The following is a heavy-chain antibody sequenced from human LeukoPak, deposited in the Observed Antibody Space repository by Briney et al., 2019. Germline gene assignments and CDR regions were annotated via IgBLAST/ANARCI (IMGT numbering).Heavy chain of an antibody. CDR2: IYYSGST. Sequence: SETLSLTCTVSGGSISSYYWSWIRQPPGKGLEWIGYIYYSGSTNYNPSLKSRVTISVDTSKNQFSLKLSSVTAADTAVYYCARVSYYDFWSGYPNYYMDVWGKGTTVTVSS. V-gene: IGHV4-59*01. CDR1: GGSISSYY. J-gene: IGHJ6*03. D-gene: IGHD3-3*01. CDR3: ARVSYYDFWSGYPNYYMDV.